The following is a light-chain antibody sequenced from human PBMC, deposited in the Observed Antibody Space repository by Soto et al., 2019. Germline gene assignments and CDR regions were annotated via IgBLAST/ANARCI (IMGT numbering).Light chain of an antibody. J-gene: IGKJ4*02. Sequence: EVVLTQSPGTLSLSPGEGATLSCRASQGLSDTNLAWYQQKPGQAPRLLMYDSSRWGPGVPHRFSGSGSGTESTLTISRMEPDDFGVYYSQQYDMSLQTFGVGSEGDI. CDR2: DSS. V-gene: IGKV3-20*01. CDR1: QGLSDTN. CDR3: QQYDMSLQT.